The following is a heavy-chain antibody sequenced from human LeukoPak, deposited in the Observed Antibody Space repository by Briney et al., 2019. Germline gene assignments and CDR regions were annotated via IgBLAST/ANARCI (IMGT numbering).Heavy chain of an antibody. CDR3: ARDGNKMGSSYYYYYMDV. CDR1: GGTFSSYA. D-gene: IGHD6-6*01. CDR2: IIPIFGTA. J-gene: IGHJ6*03. V-gene: IGHV1-69*05. Sequence: SVKVSCKASGGTFSSYAISWVRQAPGQGLGWMGGIIPIFGTANYAQKFQGRVTITTDESTSTAYMELSSLRSEDTAVYYSARDGNKMGSSYYYYYMDVWGKGPTVTVSS.